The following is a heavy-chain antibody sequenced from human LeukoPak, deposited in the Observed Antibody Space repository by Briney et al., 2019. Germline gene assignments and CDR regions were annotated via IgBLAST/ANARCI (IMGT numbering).Heavy chain of an antibody. CDR3: VVYGPGSYRDFDY. V-gene: IGHV4-39*01. J-gene: IGHJ4*02. D-gene: IGHD3-10*01. Sequence: SETLSLTCTVSGGSISSSSYYWGWIRQPPGKGLEWIGSIYYSGSTYYSGSTYYNPSLKSRVTISVDTSKNQFSLKLNSVTAADTAVYYCVVYGPGSYRDFDYWGQGTLVTVSS. CDR1: GGSISSSSYY. CDR2: IYYSGSTYYSGST.